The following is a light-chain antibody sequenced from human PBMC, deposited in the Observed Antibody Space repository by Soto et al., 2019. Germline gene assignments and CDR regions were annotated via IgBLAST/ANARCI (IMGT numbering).Light chain of an antibody. CDR1: QSVSKNY. V-gene: IGKV3-20*01. CDR3: QPYGSSGT. Sequence: EIVLTQSPGTLSLSPGEGATLSCRASQSVSKNYLAWYQQKPGQAPRILIYGASTRATGIPDRFSGSGSGTDFTLTISRMDPEDFAVYYCQPYGSSGTFGQGTKVDIK. CDR2: GAS. J-gene: IGKJ1*01.